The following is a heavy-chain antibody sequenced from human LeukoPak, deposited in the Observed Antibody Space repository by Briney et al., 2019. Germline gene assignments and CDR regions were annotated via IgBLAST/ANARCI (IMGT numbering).Heavy chain of an antibody. V-gene: IGHV4-39*01. Sequence: SETLSLTCTVSGDSISSSSYYWGWIRQPPGKGLEWIGTTYYSGTTYYNPSLESRVTISVDTSKNQFSLKLSSVTAADTAVYYCARRASGSYSFWGQGTLVTVSS. J-gene: IGHJ4*02. CDR1: GDSISSSSYY. CDR3: ARRASGSYSF. CDR2: TYYSGTT. D-gene: IGHD1-26*01.